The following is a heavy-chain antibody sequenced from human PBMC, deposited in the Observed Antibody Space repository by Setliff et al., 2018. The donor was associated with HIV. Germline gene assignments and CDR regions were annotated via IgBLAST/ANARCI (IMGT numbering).Heavy chain of an antibody. CDR1: GGSISSSSYY. CDR3: ARGPIVVVPAAIIRYDAFDI. CDR2: IYYSGST. V-gene: IGHV4-39*07. D-gene: IGHD2-2*01. Sequence: SETLSLTCTVSGGSISSSSYYWGWIRQPPGKGLEWIGSIYYSGSTYYNPSLKSRVTISVDTSKNQFSLKLSSVTAADTAVYYCARGPIVVVPAAIIRYDAFDIWGQGTMVTVSS. J-gene: IGHJ3*02.